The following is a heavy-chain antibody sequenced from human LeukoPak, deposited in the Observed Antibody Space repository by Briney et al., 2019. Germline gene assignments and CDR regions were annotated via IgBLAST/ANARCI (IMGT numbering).Heavy chain of an antibody. D-gene: IGHD6-19*01. CDR3: ARNGQQWPVYSCDD. V-gene: IGHV3-33*01. CDR1: GFNFSSFG. CDR2: IWYAGHNK. J-gene: IGHJ4*02. Sequence: PGKSLRLFCAASGFNFSSFGMHWVRQAPGKGLEWVAVIWYAGHNKYYADSMKGLFTISRDNSKNTLYLHMNSLRAEDTAVYYCARNGQQWPVYSCDDWGQGTLVTVSS.